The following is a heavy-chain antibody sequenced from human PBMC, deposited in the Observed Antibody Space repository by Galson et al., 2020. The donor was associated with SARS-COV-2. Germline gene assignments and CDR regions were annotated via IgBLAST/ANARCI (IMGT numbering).Heavy chain of an antibody. Sequence: SETLSLTCAVYGGSFSDYSWNWIRQPPGKGLEWIGEINHGGSINYNASLKSRVTISKDTSKSQFSLKLNSVTAADTAVYYCARLRVTVTNFGNIYYGMDVWGQGTTVTVSS. J-gene: IGHJ6*02. CDR3: ARLRVTVTNFGNIYYGMDV. D-gene: IGHD3-3*01. CDR1: GGSFSDYS. CDR2: INHGGSI. V-gene: IGHV4-34*01.